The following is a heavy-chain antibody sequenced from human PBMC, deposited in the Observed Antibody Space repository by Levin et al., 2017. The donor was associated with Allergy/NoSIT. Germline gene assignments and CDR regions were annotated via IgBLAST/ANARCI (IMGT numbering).Heavy chain of an antibody. D-gene: IGHD2-2*02. V-gene: IGHV4-39*01. CDR2: IYYSGST. CDR3: ARLLVVVPAAIGGGIGVFDY. CDR1: GGSISSSSYY. Sequence: PSETLSLTCTVSGGSISSSSYYWGWIRQPPGKGLEWIGSIYYSGSTYYNPSLKSRVTISVDTSKNQFSLKLSSVTAADTAVYYCARLLVVVPAAIGGGIGVFDYWGQGTLVTVSS. J-gene: IGHJ4*02.